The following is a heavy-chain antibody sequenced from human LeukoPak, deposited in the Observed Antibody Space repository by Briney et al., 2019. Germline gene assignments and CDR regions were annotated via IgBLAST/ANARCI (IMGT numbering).Heavy chain of an antibody. CDR2: INPNSGGT. Sequence: ASVKVSCKASGYTFTGYYMHWVRQAPGQGLEWMGWINPNSGGTNYAQKFQGRVTMTRDTSVSTAYMELSRLRSDDTAVYCCARRSYGGATMIVVVFDYWGQGTLVTVSS. J-gene: IGHJ4*02. CDR1: GYTFTGYY. CDR3: ARRSYGGATMIVVVFDY. V-gene: IGHV1-2*02. D-gene: IGHD3-22*01.